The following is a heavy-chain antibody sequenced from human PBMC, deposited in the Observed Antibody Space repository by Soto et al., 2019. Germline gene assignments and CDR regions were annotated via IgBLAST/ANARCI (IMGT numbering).Heavy chain of an antibody. Sequence: QVQLVQSGAEVQKPGSSVKVSCKTSGGTFSTYTLSWVRQAPGQGLEWMGRIIPVLDKADYAQRFQGRLTITADRSTSTANMELSSLSSEDTDIYYCAGGATAGDSAVHYWGQGTLVSVSS. CDR1: GGTFSTYT. CDR2: IIPVLDKA. D-gene: IGHD2-21*01. V-gene: IGHV1-69*02. J-gene: IGHJ4*02. CDR3: AGGATAGDSAVHY.